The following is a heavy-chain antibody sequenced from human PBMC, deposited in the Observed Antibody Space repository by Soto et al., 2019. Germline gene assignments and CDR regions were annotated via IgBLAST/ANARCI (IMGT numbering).Heavy chain of an antibody. V-gene: IGHV3-48*01. CDR1: GFTFSSYS. J-gene: IGHJ4*02. CDR3: ARGDIVVVVAATLVDY. CDR2: ISSSSSTI. D-gene: IGHD2-15*01. Sequence: GGSLRLSCAASGFTFSSYSMNWVRQAPGKGLEWVSYISSSSSTIYYADSVKGRFTISRDNAKNSLYLQMNSLRAEDTAVYYCARGDIVVVVAATLVDYWGQGTLVTVSS.